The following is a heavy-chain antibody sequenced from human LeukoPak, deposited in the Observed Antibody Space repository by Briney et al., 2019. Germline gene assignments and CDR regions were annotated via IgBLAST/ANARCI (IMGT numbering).Heavy chain of an antibody. V-gene: IGHV3-48*03. CDR2: ISSSGSTI. J-gene: IGHJ4*02. Sequence: PGGSLRLSCAASGFTFSGYEMNWVRQAPGKGLEWVSYISSSGSTIYYADSVKGRFTISRDNAKNSLYLQMNSLRAEDTAVYYCARERGGSWDFFVDGGQGTLVTVSS. CDR3: ARERGGSWDFFVD. CDR1: GFTFSGYE. D-gene: IGHD6-13*01.